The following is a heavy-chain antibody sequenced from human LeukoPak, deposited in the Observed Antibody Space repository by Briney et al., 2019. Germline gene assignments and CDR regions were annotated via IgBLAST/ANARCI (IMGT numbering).Heavy chain of an antibody. Sequence: ASVKVSCKASGYTFTGYYMHWVRQAPGQGLEWMGWINPNSGGTNYAQKFQGRVTMTRDTSISTAYMELSRLRSDDTAVYYCARDPTPITMVRGVINWSDPWGQGTLVTVSS. CDR2: INPNSGGT. J-gene: IGHJ5*02. CDR1: GYTFTGYY. CDR3: ARDPTPITMVRGVINWSDP. V-gene: IGHV1-2*02. D-gene: IGHD3-10*01.